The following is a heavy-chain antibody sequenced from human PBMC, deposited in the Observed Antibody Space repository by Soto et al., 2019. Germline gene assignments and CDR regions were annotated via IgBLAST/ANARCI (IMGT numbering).Heavy chain of an antibody. CDR3: ARGGSGSYYSRNDAFDI. J-gene: IGHJ3*02. CDR2: INHSGST. CDR1: GGSFSGYY. V-gene: IGHV4-34*01. D-gene: IGHD3-10*01. Sequence: SLTCAVYGGSFSGYYWSWIRQPPGKGLEWIGEINHSGSTNYNPSLKSRVTISVDTSKNQFSLKLSSVTAADTAVYYCARGGSGSYYSRNDAFDIWGQGTMVTVSS.